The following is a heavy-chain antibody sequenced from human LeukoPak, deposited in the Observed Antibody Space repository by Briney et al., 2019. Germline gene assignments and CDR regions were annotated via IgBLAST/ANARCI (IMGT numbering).Heavy chain of an antibody. CDR3: ARGDGATNGYYYYYYMDV. Sequence: SETLSLTCTVSGGSISSYYWSWIRQPPGKGLEWIGYIYYSGSTNYNPSLKSRVTISVDTSKNQFSLKLSSVTAADTAVYYCARGDGATNGYYYYYYMDVWAKGTTVTVSS. J-gene: IGHJ6*03. CDR2: IYYSGST. D-gene: IGHD1-26*01. CDR1: GGSISSYY. V-gene: IGHV4-59*01.